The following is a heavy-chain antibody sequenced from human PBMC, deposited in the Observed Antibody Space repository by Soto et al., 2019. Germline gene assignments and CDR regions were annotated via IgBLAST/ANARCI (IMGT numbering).Heavy chain of an antibody. D-gene: IGHD2-2*01. CDR3: ARVPDY. J-gene: IGHJ4*02. Sequence: QLQLQESGAGLVKPSQTLSLTCAVSGGSISRGGYSWSWIRQPPGKVLEWIGYMYHSGSTYYNPSLNSRGTISIDRSKNQFSLKLSSVTAADTAVYYCARVPDYWGQGILVTVSS. CDR1: GGSISRGGYS. V-gene: IGHV4-30-2*01. CDR2: MYHSGST.